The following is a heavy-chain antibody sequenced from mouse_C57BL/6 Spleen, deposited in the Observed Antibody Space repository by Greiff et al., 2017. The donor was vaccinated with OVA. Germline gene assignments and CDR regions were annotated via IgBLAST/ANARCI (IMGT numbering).Heavy chain of an antibody. CDR3: ASPSYYGSSYYAMDY. J-gene: IGHJ4*01. CDR1: GYTFTDYY. Sequence: EVKLQQSGPELVKPGASVKISCKASGYTFTDYYMNWVKQSHGKSLEWIGDINPNNGGTSYNQKFKGKATLTVDKSSSTAYMELRSLTSEDSAVYYCASPSYYGSSYYAMDYWGQGTSVTVSS. D-gene: IGHD1-1*01. V-gene: IGHV1-26*01. CDR2: INPNNGGT.